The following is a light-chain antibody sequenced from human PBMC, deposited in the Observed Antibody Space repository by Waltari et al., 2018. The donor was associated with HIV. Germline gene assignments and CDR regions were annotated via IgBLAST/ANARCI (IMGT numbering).Light chain of an antibody. Sequence: EIVLTQSPATLSLSPGERATLSCRASQGVSSYLAWYQQKPGQAPRLLIYDASNRATGIPARFSGSGPGTDFTLTISSLEPEGFAVYYCQQRSNWLTFGGGTKVEIK. CDR1: QGVSSY. V-gene: IGKV3D-11*01. J-gene: IGKJ4*01. CDR3: QQRSNWLT. CDR2: DAS.